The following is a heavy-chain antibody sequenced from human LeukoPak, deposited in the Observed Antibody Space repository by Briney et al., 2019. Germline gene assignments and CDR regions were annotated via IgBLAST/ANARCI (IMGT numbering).Heavy chain of an antibody. CDR3: ARYRLEPRTGMFDY. D-gene: IGHD1-1*01. J-gene: IGHJ4*02. V-gene: IGHV3-21*01. CDR2: ISSSSSYI. Sequence: KPGGSLRLSCAASGFTFSSYSMNWVRQAPGKELEWVSSISSSSSYIYYADSVKGRFTISRDNAKNSLYLQMNSLRAEDTAVYYCARYRLEPRTGMFDYWGQGTLVTVSS. CDR1: GFTFSSYS.